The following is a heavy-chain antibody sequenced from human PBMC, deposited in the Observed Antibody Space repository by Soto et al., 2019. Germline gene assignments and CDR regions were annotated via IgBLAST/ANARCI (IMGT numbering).Heavy chain of an antibody. CDR1: GGYFSGHY. CDR3: ARGRSGGYSPCAFDI. Sequence: QVQLQQWDAGLLKPSETLSLTCAVNGGYFSGHYWSWVRQTPGKGLDWIGEINHGGSTNYNPSLKSRVTMSVDTSKNHFSLKLNSVTAADSAVYYCARGRSGGYSPCAFDIWGQGTVVTVSS. CDR2: INHGGST. V-gene: IGHV4-34*01. J-gene: IGHJ3*02. D-gene: IGHD5-12*01.